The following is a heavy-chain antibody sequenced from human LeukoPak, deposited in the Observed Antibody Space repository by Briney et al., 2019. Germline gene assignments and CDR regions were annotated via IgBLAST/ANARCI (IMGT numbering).Heavy chain of an antibody. CDR3: ARDSNPEGYCSSTSCYGWFDP. V-gene: IGHV1-2*02. J-gene: IGHJ5*02. D-gene: IGHD2-2*01. CDR1: GYTFTGYY. CDR2: INPNSGGT. Sequence: VSVKVSCKASGYTFTGYYMHWVRQAPGQGLEWMGWINPNSGGTNYAQKFQGRVTMTRDTSISTAYMELSRLRSDDTAVYYCARDSNPEGYCSSTSCYGWFDPWGQGTLVTVSS.